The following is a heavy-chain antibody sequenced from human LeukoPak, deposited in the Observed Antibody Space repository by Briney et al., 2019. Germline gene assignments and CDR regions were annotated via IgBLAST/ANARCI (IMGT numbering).Heavy chain of an antibody. CDR2: ISGSGGTT. CDR1: GFTFSSYA. D-gene: IGHD1-14*01. Sequence: QPGGSLRLSCAASGFTFSSYAMSWVCQAPGKGLEWVSVISGSGGTTHYADSVKGRFTISRDNSKNTLYLQMNSLRGEDTAVYYCAKDGQVNQPDRLFTDWGQGTLVIVSS. CDR3: AKDGQVNQPDRLFTD. V-gene: IGHV3-23*01. J-gene: IGHJ4*02.